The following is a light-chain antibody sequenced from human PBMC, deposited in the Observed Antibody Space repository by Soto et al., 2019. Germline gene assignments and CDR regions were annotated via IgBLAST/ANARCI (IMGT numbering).Light chain of an antibody. CDR3: SSYTSSSTPVV. CDR2: DVS. Sequence: QSALTQPRSVSGSPGQSVTVSCIGTSSDVGGYKSVSWYQQYPGKAPKLMIYDVSERPSGVPNRFSGSKSGNTASLTISGLQAEDEADYYCSSYTSSSTPVVFGGGTKLTVL. CDR1: SSDVGGYKS. V-gene: IGLV2-11*01. J-gene: IGLJ2*01.